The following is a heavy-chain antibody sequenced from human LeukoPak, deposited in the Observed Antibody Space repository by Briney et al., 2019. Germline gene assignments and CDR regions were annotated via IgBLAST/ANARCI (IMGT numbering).Heavy chain of an antibody. D-gene: IGHD1-26*01. CDR3: ARVMGATDFDY. Sequence: GASVKVSCKASGGTSSSYAISWVRQAPGQGLEWMGRIIPILGIANYAQKFQGRVTITADKSTSTAYMELSSLRSEDTAVYYCARVMGATDFDYWGQGTLVTVSS. J-gene: IGHJ4*02. CDR2: IIPILGIA. CDR1: GGTSSSYA. V-gene: IGHV1-69*04.